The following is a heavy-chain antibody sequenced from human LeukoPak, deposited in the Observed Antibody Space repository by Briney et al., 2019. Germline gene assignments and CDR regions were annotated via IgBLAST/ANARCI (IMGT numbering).Heavy chain of an antibody. J-gene: IGHJ4*02. CDR1: GFTFSSYW. Sequence: GGSLRLSCAASGFTFSSYWMSWARQAPGKGLEWVANIKQDGSEKYYVDSVKGRFTISRDNAKNSLYLQMNSLRDEDTAVYYCVRDRSPGTGIVRLDYWGQGSLVTVSS. V-gene: IGHV3-7*04. CDR3: VRDRSPGTGIVRLDY. CDR2: IKQDGSEK. D-gene: IGHD5-18*01.